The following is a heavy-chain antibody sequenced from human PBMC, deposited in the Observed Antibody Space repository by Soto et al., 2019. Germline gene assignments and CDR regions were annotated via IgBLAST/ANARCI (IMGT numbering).Heavy chain of an antibody. CDR3: AKGLVVAANLDY. J-gene: IGHJ4*02. V-gene: IGHV4-39*01. Sequence: QLQLQESGPGLVKPSETLSLTCTVSGGSISSSSYYWGWIRQPPGKGLEWIGSIYYSGSTYYNPSLKSRVTISVDTSKNQFSLKLSSVTAADTAVYYCAKGLVVAANLDYWGQGTLVTVSS. D-gene: IGHD2-15*01. CDR2: IYYSGST. CDR1: GGSISSSSYY.